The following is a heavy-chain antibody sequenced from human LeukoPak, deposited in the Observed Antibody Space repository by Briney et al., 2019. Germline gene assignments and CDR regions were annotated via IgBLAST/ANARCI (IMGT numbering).Heavy chain of an antibody. CDR3: ATQYSGSSRPAFDI. Sequence: GESLKISCKGSGYSFISHWIGWVRQVPGKGLEWMGIIYPGDSDTRYSPAFEGQVTMSVDKSISTAYLQWSSLKASDTAMYYCATQYSGSSRPAFDIWGQGTMVTVSS. V-gene: IGHV5-51*01. CDR2: IYPGDSDT. CDR1: GYSFISHW. D-gene: IGHD1-26*01. J-gene: IGHJ3*02.